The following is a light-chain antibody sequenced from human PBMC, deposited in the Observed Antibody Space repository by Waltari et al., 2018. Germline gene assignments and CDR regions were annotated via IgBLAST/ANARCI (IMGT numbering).Light chain of an antibody. Sequence: QSVLTHPPSVSASPGQKVTISFPGSSSPLVDHSVSWYQQLPGTAPKLLIYDTHKRPSGIPARFSGSKAGTSATLGITGLQTGDEADYYCGTWDSSLSAAVFGGGTKLTVL. CDR1: SSPLVDHS. CDR2: DTH. J-gene: IGLJ2*01. CDR3: GTWDSSLSAAV. V-gene: IGLV1-51*01.